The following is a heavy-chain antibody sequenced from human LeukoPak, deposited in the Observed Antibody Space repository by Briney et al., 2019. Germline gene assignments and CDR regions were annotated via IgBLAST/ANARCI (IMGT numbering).Heavy chain of an antibody. CDR1: GGSFSGYY. CDR3: ARGLYYYESSGSQRGFDY. Sequence: PSETLSLTCAVYGGSFSGYYWSWIRQPPGKGLEWIGEINHSGSTNYNPSLKSRVTISVDTSKNQFSLKLSSVTAADTAVYYCARGLYYYESSGSQRGFDYWGQGTLVTVSS. D-gene: IGHD3-22*01. V-gene: IGHV4-34*01. CDR2: INHSGST. J-gene: IGHJ4*02.